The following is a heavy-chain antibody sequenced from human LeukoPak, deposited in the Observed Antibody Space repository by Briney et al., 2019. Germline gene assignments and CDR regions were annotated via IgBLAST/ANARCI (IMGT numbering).Heavy chain of an antibody. CDR3: ARDPYYYDSSGPYYYYYMDV. V-gene: IGHV3-21*01. CDR1: GFTFSSYS. D-gene: IGHD3-22*01. CDR2: ISSSSSYT. J-gene: IGHJ6*03. Sequence: GGSLRLSCAASGFTFSSYSMNWVRQAPGKGLEWVSSISSSSSYTYYADSVKGRFTISRDNAKNSLYLQMNSLRAEDTAVYYCARDPYYYDSSGPYYYYYMDVWGKGTTVTVSS.